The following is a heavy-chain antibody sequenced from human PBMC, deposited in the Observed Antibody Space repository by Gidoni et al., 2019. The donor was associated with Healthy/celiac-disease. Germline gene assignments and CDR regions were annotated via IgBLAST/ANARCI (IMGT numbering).Heavy chain of an antibody. CDR1: GFTFDGYA. J-gene: IGHJ4*02. CDR3: AKDRSRLRFLEWLFDY. D-gene: IGHD3-3*01. Sequence: EVQLVESGGGLVQPGRSLRLSCAASGFTFDGYAMHWVRHAPGKGLEWVSGISWNSGSIGYADSVKGRFTISRDNAKNSLYLQMNSLRAEDTALYYCAKDRSRLRFLEWLFDYWGQGTLVTVSS. CDR2: ISWNSGSI. V-gene: IGHV3-9*01.